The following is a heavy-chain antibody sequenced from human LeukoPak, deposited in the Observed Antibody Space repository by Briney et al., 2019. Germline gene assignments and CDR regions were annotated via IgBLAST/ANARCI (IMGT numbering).Heavy chain of an antibody. Sequence: GGSLRLSCAASGFTSSSYAMSWVRQAPGKGLEWVSAISDSGVNTYYADSVKGRFTISRDNSKNTLYLQMNSLRAEDTAVYYCAKLSVAGTDYYFDSGGQGTLVPVSS. CDR2: ISDSGVNT. V-gene: IGHV3-23*01. D-gene: IGHD6-19*01. J-gene: IGHJ4*02. CDR3: AKLSVAGTDYYFDS. CDR1: GFTSSSYA.